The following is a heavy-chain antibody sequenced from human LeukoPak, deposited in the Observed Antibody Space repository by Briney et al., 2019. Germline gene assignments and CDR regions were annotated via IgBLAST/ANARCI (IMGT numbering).Heavy chain of an antibody. D-gene: IGHD6-19*01. J-gene: IGHJ4*02. CDR2: TYYRSKWYN. V-gene: IGHV6-1*01. CDR1: GDSVSIKNGA. Sequence: SPTLSLTFVVSGDSVSIKNGAWNWIRQSPSRGLEWLGSTYYRSKWYNDYAESMEGRMTISQDTSKNQYSLHLNSVTPDDTAVYYCARDFGTTGWHTFDHWGQGTLVTVSS. CDR3: ARDFGTTGWHTFDH.